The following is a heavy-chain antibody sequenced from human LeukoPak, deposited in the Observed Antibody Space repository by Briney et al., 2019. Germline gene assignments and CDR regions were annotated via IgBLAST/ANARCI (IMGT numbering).Heavy chain of an antibody. CDR3: ARDWGFGDSEDWFDP. D-gene: IGHD3-10*01. J-gene: IGHJ5*02. CDR2: VHHTGST. Sequence: SQTLSLTCTVSGYSISRGYYWGWIRQPPGKGLEWIGSVHHTGSTYYNPSLRSRVSISVDKSTNHISLEVTSVTAADTAVYYCARDWGFGDSEDWFDPWGQGTLVTVSS. V-gene: IGHV4-38-2*02. CDR1: GYSISRGYY.